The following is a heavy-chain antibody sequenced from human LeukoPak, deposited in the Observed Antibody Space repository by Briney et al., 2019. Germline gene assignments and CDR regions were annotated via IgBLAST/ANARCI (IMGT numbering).Heavy chain of an antibody. Sequence: GESLKISCKGSGYTFTGFWITWVRQMPGKGREWMGRIDPSDSYTNYSPSCQCHVTISADKSISTAYLQWSSLKASDTSIYFCARRYATSYYSPWGQGTLVTVSS. CDR1: GYTFTGFW. J-gene: IGHJ5*02. CDR2: IDPSDSYT. CDR3: ARRYATSYYSP. V-gene: IGHV5-10-1*01. D-gene: IGHD3-9*01.